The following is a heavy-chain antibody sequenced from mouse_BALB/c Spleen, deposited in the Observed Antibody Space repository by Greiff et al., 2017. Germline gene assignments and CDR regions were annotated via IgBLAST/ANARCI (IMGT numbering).Heavy chain of an antibody. CDR1: GDSITSGY. J-gene: IGHJ1*01. CDR2: ISYSGST. CDR3: ARYLTVVAKGYFDV. V-gene: IGHV3-8*02. Sequence: EVQLQESGPSLVKPSQTLSLTCSVTGDSITSGYWNWIRKFPGNKLEYMGYISYSGSTYYNPSLKSRISITRDTSKNQYYLQLNSVTTEDTATYYCARYLTVVAKGYFDVWGAGTTVTVSS. D-gene: IGHD1-1*01.